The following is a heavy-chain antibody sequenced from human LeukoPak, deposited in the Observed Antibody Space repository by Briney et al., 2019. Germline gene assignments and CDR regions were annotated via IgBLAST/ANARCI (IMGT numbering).Heavy chain of an antibody. V-gene: IGHV1-69*05. CDR1: GGTFSSYA. Sequence: SVNVSCKASGGTFSSYAISWVRQAPGQGLEWMGGIIPIFGTANYAQKFQGRVTITTDESTSTAYMELSSLRSEDTAVYYCARGPQGTTVVTYYFDYWGQGTLVTVSS. CDR2: IIPIFGTA. CDR3: ARGPQGTTVVTYYFDY. D-gene: IGHD4-23*01. J-gene: IGHJ4*02.